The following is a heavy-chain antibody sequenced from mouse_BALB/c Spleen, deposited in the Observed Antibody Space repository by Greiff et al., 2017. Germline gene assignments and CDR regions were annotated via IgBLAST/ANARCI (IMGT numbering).Heavy chain of an antibody. Sequence: EVQVVESGGGLVKPGGSLKLSCAASGFTFSSYAMSWVRQTPEKRLEWVASISSGGSTYYPDSVKGRFTISRDNARNILYLQMSSLRSEDTAMYYCAREGLGAMDYWGQGTSVTVSS. CDR2: ISSGGST. CDR1: GFTFSSYA. CDR3: AREGLGAMDY. J-gene: IGHJ4*01. V-gene: IGHV5-6-5*01.